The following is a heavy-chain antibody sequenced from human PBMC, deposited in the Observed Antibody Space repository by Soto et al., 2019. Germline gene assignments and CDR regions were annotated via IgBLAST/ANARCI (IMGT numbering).Heavy chain of an antibody. CDR2: ISSNGGST. D-gene: IGHD5-12*01. Sequence: EGSLRLSCAASGFTFSSYAMHWVRQAPGKGLEYVSAISSNGGSTYYANSVKGRFTISRDNSKNTLYLQMGSLRAEDMAVYYCARVEMATNNYYGMDVWGQGTTVTVSS. V-gene: IGHV3-64*01. CDR1: GFTFSSYA. CDR3: ARVEMATNNYYGMDV. J-gene: IGHJ6*02.